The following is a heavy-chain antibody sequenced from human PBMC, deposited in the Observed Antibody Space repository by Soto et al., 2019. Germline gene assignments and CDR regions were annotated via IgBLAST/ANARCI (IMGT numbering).Heavy chain of an antibody. CDR1: GFTFSSYA. Sequence: GGSLRLSCAASGFTFSSYAMSWVRQAPGKGLEWVSAISGSGGSTYYADSVKGRFTISRDNSKNTLYLQMNSLRAEDTAVYYCAKSQGIAVALSVDYWGQGTLVTVSS. CDR2: ISGSGGST. V-gene: IGHV3-23*01. D-gene: IGHD6-19*01. J-gene: IGHJ4*02. CDR3: AKSQGIAVALSVDY.